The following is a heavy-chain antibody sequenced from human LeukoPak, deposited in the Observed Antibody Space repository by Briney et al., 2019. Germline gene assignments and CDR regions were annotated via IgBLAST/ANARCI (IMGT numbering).Heavy chain of an antibody. D-gene: IGHD4-23*01. CDR3: ARDYGGNSVY. CDR2: ISSSSSYI. CDR1: GFTFSSYS. Sequence: PEGSLRLSCAASGFTFSSYSMNWVRQAPGKGLEWVSSISSSSSYIYYADSVKGRFTISRDNAKNSLYLQMNSLKAEDTAVYYCARDYGGNSVYWGQGTLGPVSS. V-gene: IGHV3-21*01. J-gene: IGHJ4*02.